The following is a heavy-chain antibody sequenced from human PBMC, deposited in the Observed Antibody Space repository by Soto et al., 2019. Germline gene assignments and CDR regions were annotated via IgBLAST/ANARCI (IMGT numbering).Heavy chain of an antibody. CDR1: GYTFTNYG. CDR3: ASGYDDDY. D-gene: IGHD5-12*01. Sequence: QVQLVQSGPEVKKPGASVKISCKASGYTFTNYGVSCVRQTPGQGLEWMGWISTSNGNTNYAQKLQGRVTLTTDTSTSTAYMELRSLISDVTAVYYCASGYDDDYWGQGTLVTVSS. J-gene: IGHJ4*02. CDR2: ISTSNGNT. V-gene: IGHV1-18*01.